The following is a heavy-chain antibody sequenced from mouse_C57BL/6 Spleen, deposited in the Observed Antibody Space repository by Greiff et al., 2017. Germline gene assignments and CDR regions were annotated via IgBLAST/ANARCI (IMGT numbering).Heavy chain of an antibody. J-gene: IGHJ3*01. CDR3: AREDYYGSSYEAY. CDR2: IDPTSGGT. D-gene: IGHD1-1*01. Sequence: QVQLQQPGAELVKPGASVKLSCKASGYTFTSYWLHWVKQRPGRGLEWIGKIDPTSGGTKYNAKFKSKATLTVDQPSSTAYMQRSSLTSEDSAVNYGAREDYYGSSYEAYWGKGTLVTVSA. CDR1: GYTFTSYW. V-gene: IGHV1-72*01.